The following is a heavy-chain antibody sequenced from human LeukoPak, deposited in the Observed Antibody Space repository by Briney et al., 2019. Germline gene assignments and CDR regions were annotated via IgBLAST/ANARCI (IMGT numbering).Heavy chain of an antibody. CDR1: GGSISSYY. Sequence: SETLSLTCTVSGGSISSYYWSWIRQPAGKGLEWIGRIYTSGSTNYNPSLKSRDTMSVDTSKNQFSLKLSSVTAADTAVYYCARAAYYDSSGYHDYWGQGTLVTVSS. CDR3: ARAAYYDSSGYHDY. CDR2: IYTSGST. V-gene: IGHV4-4*07. J-gene: IGHJ4*02. D-gene: IGHD3-22*01.